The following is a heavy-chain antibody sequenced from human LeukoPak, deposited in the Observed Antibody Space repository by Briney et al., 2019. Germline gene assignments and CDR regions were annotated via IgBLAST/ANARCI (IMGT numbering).Heavy chain of an antibody. CDR2: ITSAGDR. Sequence: GGSLRLSCAASGFTFSTYDMHWVRQATGKGLEWVSTITSAGDRYYPGSVKGRFTISRENAKNSLYLQMDSLRAGDTAVYYCARGYYYDSSGYYSPDAFDIWGQGTMVTVSS. D-gene: IGHD3-22*01. J-gene: IGHJ3*02. CDR3: ARGYYYDSSGYYSPDAFDI. V-gene: IGHV3-13*01. CDR1: GFTFSTYD.